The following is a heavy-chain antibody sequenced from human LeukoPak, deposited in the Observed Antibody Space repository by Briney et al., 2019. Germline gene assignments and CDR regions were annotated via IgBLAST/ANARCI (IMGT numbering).Heavy chain of an antibody. D-gene: IGHD1-26*01. V-gene: IGHV3-23*01. CDR3: AKTQTNRYYYFDY. Sequence: GGSLRLSCAASGFTFSSYAMTWVRQAPGKGPEWVSFISYDGGTTSYSDSAKGRFTISRDNSKNTLYLQMNSLRPEDTAVYYYAKTQTNRYYYFDYWGQGTLVTVSS. CDR2: ISYDGGTT. CDR1: GFTFSSYA. J-gene: IGHJ4*02.